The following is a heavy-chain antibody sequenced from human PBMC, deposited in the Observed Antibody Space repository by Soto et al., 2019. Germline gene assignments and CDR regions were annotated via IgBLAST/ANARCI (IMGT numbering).Heavy chain of an antibody. Sequence: GGSLRLSCVASGFPFSSYGMHWVRQAPGKGLEWVAIIRNDGTGAFHVDSVKGRFTISRDDSKNTLYLQMNNLGGEDAAVYYCVRGNYCSGTNCYAFSSDYWGQGTLVTVSS. CDR2: IRNDGTGA. J-gene: IGHJ4*02. CDR1: GFPFSSYG. CDR3: VRGNYCSGTNCYAFSSDY. D-gene: IGHD2-2*01. V-gene: IGHV3-30*02.